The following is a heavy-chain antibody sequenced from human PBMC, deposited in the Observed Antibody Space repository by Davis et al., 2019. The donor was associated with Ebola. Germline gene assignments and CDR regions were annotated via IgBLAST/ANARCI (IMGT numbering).Heavy chain of an antibody. D-gene: IGHD6-19*01. CDR1: GSTFDDYA. V-gene: IGHV3-9*01. J-gene: IGHJ4*02. Sequence: GGSLRPSWPASGSTFDDYATHWARQAPGKGLEWVSGISWNSGSIGYADSVKGRFTISRENAKNSLYLQMNSLRAEDTALYYCAKDISVAGPNYFDYWGQGNLVTVSS. CDR2: ISWNSGSI. CDR3: AKDISVAGPNYFDY.